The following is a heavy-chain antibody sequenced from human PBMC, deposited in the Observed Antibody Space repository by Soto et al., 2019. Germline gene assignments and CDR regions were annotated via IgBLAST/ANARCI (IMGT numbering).Heavy chain of an antibody. D-gene: IGHD4-17*01. CDR3: ARDQIYGDSDAFDI. CDR1: GYTFTSYG. Sequence: GASVKVSCKASGYTFTSYGISWVRQAPGQRLEWMGWINAGNGNTKYSQKFQGRVTITRDTSASTAYMELSSLRSEDTAVYYCARDQIYGDSDAFDIWGQGTMVTVSS. CDR2: INAGNGNT. V-gene: IGHV1-3*01. J-gene: IGHJ3*02.